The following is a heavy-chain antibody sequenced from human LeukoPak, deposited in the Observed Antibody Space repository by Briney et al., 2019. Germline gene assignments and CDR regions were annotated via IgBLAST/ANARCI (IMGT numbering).Heavy chain of an antibody. J-gene: IGHJ2*01. CDR3: TTTNLFHPYLYSDL. D-gene: IGHD2-21*01. V-gene: IGHV4-59*01. CDR2: MYSSGST. Sequence: SETLSLTCTVSGDSISSYYWTWIRQPPGKGLEWIGYMYSSGSTDSNPSLKSRVAMSVDTSKNQFSLRLSSVTAADTAVYYCTTTNLFHPYLYSDLWGRGALVTVSS. CDR1: GDSISSYY.